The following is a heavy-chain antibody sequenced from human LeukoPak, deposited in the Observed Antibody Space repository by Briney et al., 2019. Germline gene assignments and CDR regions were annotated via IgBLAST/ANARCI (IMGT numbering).Heavy chain of an antibody. J-gene: IGHJ4*02. CDR1: GFTFRSYE. Sequence: GGSLRLSCAASGFTFRSYEMNWVRQAPGKGLEWVSYISNSGGTKYYADSVKGRFTISRDNAKNSLYLQMNNLRAEDTAVYYCARECGGDCYSDPFDYWGQGTLVTVSS. D-gene: IGHD2-21*02. CDR3: ARECGGDCYSDPFDY. CDR2: ISNSGGTK. V-gene: IGHV3-48*03.